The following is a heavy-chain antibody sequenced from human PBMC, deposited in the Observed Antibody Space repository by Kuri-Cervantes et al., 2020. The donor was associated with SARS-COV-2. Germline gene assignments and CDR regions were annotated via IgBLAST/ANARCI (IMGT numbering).Heavy chain of an antibody. J-gene: IGHJ6*03. CDR1: GFTFSSYG. V-gene: IGHV3-33*01. CDR2: IRYDGSNK. D-gene: IGHD2-15*01. Sequence: GESLKISCAASGFTFSSYGMHWVRQAPGKGLEWVAVIRYDGSNKYYADSVKGRFTISRDNSKNTLYLQMNSLRAEDTAVYYCARDRIAPTGWDYYMDVWGKGTTVTVSS. CDR3: ARDRIAPTGWDYYMDV.